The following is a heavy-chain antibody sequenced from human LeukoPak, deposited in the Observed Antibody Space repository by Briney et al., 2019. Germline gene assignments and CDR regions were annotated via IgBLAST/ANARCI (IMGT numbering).Heavy chain of an antibody. D-gene: IGHD3-10*01. CDR3: ARGQRGYGSGSYYKLDWFDP. Sequence: WASVKVSCKASGYTFTSYYMHWVRQAPGQGLEWMGIINPSGGSTSYAQKFQGRVTMTRDTSTSTVYMELSSLRSEDTAVYYCARGQRGYGSGSYYKLDWFDPWGQGTLVTVSS. CDR2: INPSGGST. V-gene: IGHV1-46*01. J-gene: IGHJ5*02. CDR1: GYTFTSYY.